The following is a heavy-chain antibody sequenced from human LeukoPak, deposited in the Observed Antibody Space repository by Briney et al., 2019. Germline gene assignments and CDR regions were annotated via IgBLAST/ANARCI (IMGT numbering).Heavy chain of an antibody. V-gene: IGHV1-3*01. CDR2: INAGNGNT. CDR1: GYTFTSYA. J-gene: IGHJ4*02. CDR3: ARDSSGWYVTPDFNY. D-gene: IGHD6-19*01. Sequence: ASVKVSCKASGYTFTSYAMRWVRQAPGQRLEWMGWINAGNGNTKYSQKFQGRVTITRDTSASTAYMELSSLRSEDTAVYYCARDSSGWYVTPDFNYWGQGTLVTVSS.